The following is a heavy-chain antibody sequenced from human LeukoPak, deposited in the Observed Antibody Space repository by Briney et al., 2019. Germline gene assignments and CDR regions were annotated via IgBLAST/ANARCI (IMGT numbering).Heavy chain of an antibody. CDR3: ATQGAFDI. V-gene: IGHV7-4-1*02. J-gene: IGHJ3*02. Sequence: ASVKVSCKASGGTFSSYAISWVRQAPGQGLEWMGWINTNTGNPTYAQGFTGRFVFSSDTSVSTAYLQISSLKAEDTAVYYCATQGAFDIWGQGTMVTVSS. CDR1: GGTFSSYA. CDR2: INTNTGNP.